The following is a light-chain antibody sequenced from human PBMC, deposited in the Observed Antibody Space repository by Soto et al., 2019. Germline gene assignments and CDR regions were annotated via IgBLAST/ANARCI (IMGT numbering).Light chain of an antibody. CDR3: KQRSNWPWS. CDR1: QSVSSN. J-gene: IGKJ1*01. V-gene: IGKV3-11*01. Sequence: EIVMTQSPATLSVSPGDRATLSCRASQSVSSNLAWYQQKPGQAPRLLIYDASNRATGIPARFSGSGSGTDFTLRISILQPEELAVYYCKQRSNWPWSVGQGTKVDIK. CDR2: DAS.